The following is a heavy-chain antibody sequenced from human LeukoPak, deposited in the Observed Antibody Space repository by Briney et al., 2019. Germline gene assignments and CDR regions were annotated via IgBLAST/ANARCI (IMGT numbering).Heavy chain of an antibody. J-gene: IGHJ4*02. CDR1: GYTFTSYD. CDR3: ARRGGITIFGVVIFYYFDY. V-gene: IGHV1-8*03. CDR2: MNPNSGNT. D-gene: IGHD3-3*01. Sequence: ASVKVSCKASGYTFTSYDINWVRQATGQGLEWMGRMNPNSGNTGYAQKFQGRVTITRNTSISTAYMELSSLRSEDTAVYYCARRGGITIFGVVIFYYFDYWGQGTLVTVSS.